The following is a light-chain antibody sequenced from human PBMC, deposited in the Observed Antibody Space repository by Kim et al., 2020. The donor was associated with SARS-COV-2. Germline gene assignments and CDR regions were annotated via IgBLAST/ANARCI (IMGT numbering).Light chain of an antibody. J-gene: IGLJ1*01. CDR2: SNN. CDR1: SSNIGSNT. V-gene: IGLV1-44*01. CDR3: AAWDDSLNDYV. Sequence: ELTQPPSASGTPGQRVTISCSGSSSNIGSNTVNWYQQLPGTAPKLLIYSNNQRPSGVPDRFSGSKSGTSASLAISGLQSEDEADYYCAAWDDSLNDYVFGTGTKVTVL.